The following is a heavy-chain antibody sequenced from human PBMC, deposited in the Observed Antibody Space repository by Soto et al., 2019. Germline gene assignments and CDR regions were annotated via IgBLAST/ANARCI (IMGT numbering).Heavy chain of an antibody. CDR1: GFTFNRSA. CDR3: ARDIAVAIDYFDY. D-gene: IGHD6-19*01. V-gene: IGHV1-18*04. Sequence: ASVKVSCKGSGFTFNRSAVQWLRQAPGQGLEWMGWIVAYNGNTNYAQKLQGRVTMTTDTSTSTAYMELRSLRSDDTAVYYCARDIAVAIDYFDYWGQGTLVTVSS. J-gene: IGHJ4*02. CDR2: IVAYNGNT.